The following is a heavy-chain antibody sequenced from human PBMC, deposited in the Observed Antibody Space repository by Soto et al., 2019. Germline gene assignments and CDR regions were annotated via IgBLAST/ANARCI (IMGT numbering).Heavy chain of an antibody. J-gene: IGHJ4*02. CDR1: GFTFSSYS. Sequence: PGGSLRLSCAASGFTFSSYSMNWVRQAPGKGLEWVSSISSSSSYIYYADSVKGRFTISRDNAKNSLYLQMNSLRAEDTAVYYCARDLYYYDSSGYYPGGLLDYWGQGTLVTVSS. CDR3: ARDLYYYDSSGYYPGGLLDY. CDR2: ISSSSSYI. D-gene: IGHD3-22*01. V-gene: IGHV3-21*01.